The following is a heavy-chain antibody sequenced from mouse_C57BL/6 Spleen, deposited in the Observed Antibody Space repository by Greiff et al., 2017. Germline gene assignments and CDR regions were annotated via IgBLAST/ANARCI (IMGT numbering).Heavy chain of an antibody. Sequence: VQLQQSGAELVKPGASVKISCKASGYAFSSYWMNWVKQRPGKGLEWIGQIYPGEGDTNYNGKFKGKATLTADKASSTAYMQLSSLTSEDSAVYFCARREDDYEGFAYWGQGTLVTVSA. D-gene: IGHD2-4*01. CDR2: IYPGEGDT. CDR3: ARREDDYEGFAY. CDR1: GYAFSSYW. V-gene: IGHV1-80*01. J-gene: IGHJ3*01.